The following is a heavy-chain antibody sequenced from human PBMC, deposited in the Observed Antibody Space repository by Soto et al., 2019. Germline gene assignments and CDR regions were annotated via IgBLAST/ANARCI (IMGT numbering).Heavy chain of an antibody. D-gene: IGHD2-8*01. J-gene: IGHJ4*02. CDR1: WFPITTRGGG. CDR2: IYWDDDK. Sequence: SGGTLVKPKQPLKLACTFFWFPITTRGGGVGWIRQPPGKALEWLALIYWDDDKRYSPSLKTRLTITKDTSKNQVVLTMTNMDPVDTATYSCSHIGVSKWFDFWGQGTLVTVSS. V-gene: IGHV2-5*02. CDR3: SHIGVSKWFDF.